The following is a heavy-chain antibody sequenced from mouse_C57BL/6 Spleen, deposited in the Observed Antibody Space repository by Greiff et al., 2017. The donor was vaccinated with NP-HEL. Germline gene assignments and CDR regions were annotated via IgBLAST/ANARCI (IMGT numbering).Heavy chain of an antibody. CDR3: ARYDGYRYYAMDY. CDR2: IYPRSGNT. V-gene: IGHV1-81*01. D-gene: IGHD2-3*01. J-gene: IGHJ4*01. Sequence: QVQLQQSGAELARPGASVKLSCKASGYTFTSYGISWVKQRTGQGLEWIGEIYPRSGNTYYNEKFKGKATLTADKSSSTAYMEPRSLTSEDSAVYFCARYDGYRYYAMDYWGQGTSVTVSS. CDR1: GYTFTSYG.